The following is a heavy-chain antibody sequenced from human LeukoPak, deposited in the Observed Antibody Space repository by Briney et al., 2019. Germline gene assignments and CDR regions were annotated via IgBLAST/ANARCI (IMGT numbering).Heavy chain of an antibody. V-gene: IGHV1-69-2*01. Sequence: ASVKVSCKVSGYTFTDYYMHWVQQAPGKGLEWMGLVDPEDGKTIYAEKFQGRVTITADTSTDTAYMELSSLRSEDTAVYYCATVTFMVRGVYYAFDIWGQGTMVTVSS. J-gene: IGHJ3*02. CDR1: GYTFTDYY. CDR3: ATVTFMVRGVYYAFDI. CDR2: VDPEDGKT. D-gene: IGHD3-10*01.